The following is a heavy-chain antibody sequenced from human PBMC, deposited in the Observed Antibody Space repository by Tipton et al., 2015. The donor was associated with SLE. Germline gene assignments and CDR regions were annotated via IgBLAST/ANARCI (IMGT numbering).Heavy chain of an antibody. CDR2: LYDDGVT. V-gene: IGHV3-53*01. CDR1: DFNVSSNY. J-gene: IGHJ4*02. Sequence: SLRLSCAASDFNVSSNYMSWVRQAPGKGLEWASVLYDDGVTYYADSVKGRFTISRDNSKNTLYLQMNRLRADDTAVYYCARGDYDIWSGYYHLDYWGQGTLVTVSS. D-gene: IGHD3-3*01. CDR3: ARGDYDIWSGYYHLDY.